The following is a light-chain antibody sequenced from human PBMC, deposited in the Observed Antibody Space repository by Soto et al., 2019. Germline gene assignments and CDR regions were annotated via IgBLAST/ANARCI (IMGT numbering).Light chain of an antibody. J-gene: IGKJ1*01. CDR1: QSVSSSY. CDR3: QQYLITPWT. Sequence: EIVLTQSPGTLSLSPGERATLSCRASQSVSSSYLAWYQQKPGQAPRLLIYSASRGATGFPARFSGSGSGTDFTLTIGRLEPEDFAVYYCQQYLITPWTFGQGTKVDIK. CDR2: SAS. V-gene: IGKV3-20*01.